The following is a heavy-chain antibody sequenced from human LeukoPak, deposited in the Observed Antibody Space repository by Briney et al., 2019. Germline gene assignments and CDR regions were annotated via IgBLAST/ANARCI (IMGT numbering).Heavy chain of an antibody. CDR3: ARYGLRGCTSTNCYTSYYYYGMDV. CDR2: IFPHDSDT. V-gene: IGHV5-51*01. J-gene: IGHJ6*02. CDR1: GYSFVDYW. Sequence: GESLKISCKGSGYSFVDYWIGWVRQMPGKGPELMGLIFPHDSDTKYSPSFQGQVTISVDTSISTAYVQWSSLKASDTAMYYYARYGLRGCTSTNCYTSYYYYGMDVWGQGTTVIVSS. D-gene: IGHD2-2*02.